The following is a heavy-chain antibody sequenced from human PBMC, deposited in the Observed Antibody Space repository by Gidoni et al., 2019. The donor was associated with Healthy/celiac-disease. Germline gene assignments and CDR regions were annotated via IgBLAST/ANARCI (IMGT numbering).Heavy chain of an antibody. D-gene: IGHD3-3*01. Sequence: EVQLGESGGGLVKPGGSLRLSSAAPGFTFSNGWMSWVRQAPGKGLDWVGRIKSKNDGGTTDYSAPVKGRFTISRDDSKNTMYLQMNSLKTEDTAVYYCTTEQTVLDDYWGQGTLVTVSS. V-gene: IGHV3-15*01. J-gene: IGHJ4*02. CDR1: GFTFSNGW. CDR2: IKSKNDGGTT. CDR3: TTEQTVLDDY.